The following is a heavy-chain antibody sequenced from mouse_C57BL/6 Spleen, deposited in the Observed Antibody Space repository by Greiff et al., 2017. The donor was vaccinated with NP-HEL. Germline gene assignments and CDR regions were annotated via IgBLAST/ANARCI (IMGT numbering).Heavy chain of an antibody. CDR1: GYTFTSYW. J-gene: IGHJ2*01. CDR2: IDPSDSYT. D-gene: IGHD1-1*01. CDR3: ARSGIFPITTVVAPHYFDY. Sequence: QVQLKQPGAELVKPGASVKLSCKASGYTFTSYWMQWVKQRPGQGLEWIGEIDPSDSYTNYNQKFKGKATLTVDTSSSTAYMQLSSLTSEDSAVYYCARSGIFPITTVVAPHYFDYWGQGTTLTVSS. V-gene: IGHV1-50*01.